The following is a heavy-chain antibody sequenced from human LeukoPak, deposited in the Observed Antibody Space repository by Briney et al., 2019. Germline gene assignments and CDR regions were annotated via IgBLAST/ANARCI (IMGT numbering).Heavy chain of an antibody. D-gene: IGHD4-17*01. V-gene: IGHV4-34*01. CDR1: GGSISSYY. CDR3: ARGSTTVTYFDY. J-gene: IGHJ4*02. CDR2: INHSGST. Sequence: PETLSLTCTVSGGSISSYYWSWIRQPPGKGLEWIGEINHSGSTNYNPSLKSRVTISVDTSKNQFSLKLSSVTAADTAVYYCARGSTTVTYFDYWGQGTLVTVSS.